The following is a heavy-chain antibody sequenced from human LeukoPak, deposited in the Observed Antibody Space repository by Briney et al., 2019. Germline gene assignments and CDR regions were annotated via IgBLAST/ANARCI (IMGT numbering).Heavy chain of an antibody. V-gene: IGHV3-48*02. CDR2: ISSGSSTI. Sequence: GGSLRLSCAASGFSFNSYSMNWVRQGPGKGLEWVSYISSGSSTISYADSVKGRFTVSRDNAKNSLYLQVNSLRDEDTAVYYCARGMYYYGSSGYHRGAFDIWGQGTMVTVSS. CDR1: GFSFNSYS. CDR3: ARGMYYYGSSGYHRGAFDI. D-gene: IGHD3-22*01. J-gene: IGHJ3*02.